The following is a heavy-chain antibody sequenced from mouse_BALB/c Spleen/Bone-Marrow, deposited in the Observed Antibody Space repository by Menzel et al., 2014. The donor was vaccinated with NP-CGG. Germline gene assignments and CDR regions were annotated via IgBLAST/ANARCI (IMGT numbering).Heavy chain of an antibody. J-gene: IGHJ2*01. Sequence: DVMLVEPGGGLVQPGGSLKLSCAASGFTFSGYGMSWVRQTPDKGLELVATISGSGSSTCYPDSVKGRFTISRDNARNTLYLQMSSLKSEDAAMYYCARGRDWFDYWGQGTTLTVSS. CDR1: GFTFSGYG. V-gene: IGHV5-6-3*01. D-gene: IGHD3-3*01. CDR3: ARGRDWFDY. CDR2: ISGSGSST.